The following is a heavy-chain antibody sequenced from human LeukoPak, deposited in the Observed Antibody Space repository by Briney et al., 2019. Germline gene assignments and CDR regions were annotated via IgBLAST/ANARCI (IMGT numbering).Heavy chain of an antibody. CDR3: ARVAKERVGGVYYFDY. V-gene: IGHV3-13*01. D-gene: IGHD1-1*01. J-gene: IGHJ4*02. CDR1: GFTFSSYG. Sequence: GGSLRLSCAASGFTFSSYGMHWVRQATGKGLEWVSAIGTAGDTYYTGSVKGRFTISRENAKNSLYLQMNSLRAGDTAVYYCARVAKERVGGVYYFDYWGQGTLVTVSS. CDR2: IGTAGDT.